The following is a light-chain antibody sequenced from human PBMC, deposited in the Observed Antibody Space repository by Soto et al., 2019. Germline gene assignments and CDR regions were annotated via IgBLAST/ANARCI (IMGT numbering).Light chain of an antibody. J-gene: IGLJ2*01. CDR3: SSYSSSSTVVL. V-gene: IGLV2-14*03. CDR1: TSDVGGYNH. Sequence: QSALTQPASVSGSPGQSITISCTGTTSDVGGYNHVSWYQQHPDKAPKLIIYDVGNRPSGVSNRFSGSKSGNTASLTISGLQAEDEADYYCSSYSSSSTVVLFGGGTKAHRP. CDR2: DVG.